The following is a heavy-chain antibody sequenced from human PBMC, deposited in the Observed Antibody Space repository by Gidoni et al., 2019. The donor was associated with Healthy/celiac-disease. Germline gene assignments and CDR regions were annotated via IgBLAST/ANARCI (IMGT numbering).Heavy chain of an antibody. D-gene: IGHD2-2*02. Sequence: QLQLQESGPGLVKPSETLSLTCTVSGGSISSSSYYWGWIRQPPGKGLEWIGSIYYSGSTYYNPSLKSRVTISVDTSKNQFSLKLSSVTAADTAVYYCARVPRYCSSTSCYMSTFDYWGQGTLVTVSS. CDR2: IYYSGST. CDR1: GGSISSSSYY. J-gene: IGHJ4*02. CDR3: ARVPRYCSSTSCYMSTFDY. V-gene: IGHV4-39*07.